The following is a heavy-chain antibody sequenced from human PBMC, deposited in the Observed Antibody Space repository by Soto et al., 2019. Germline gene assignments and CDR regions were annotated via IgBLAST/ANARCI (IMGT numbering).Heavy chain of an antibody. D-gene: IGHD6-13*01. Sequence: GGSLRLSCAASGFTFRSFTMNWVRQAPGKGLEWVSTISINSAYIYYTDSLRGRLTISRDNAKNSLHLQMNSLSAEDSGVYCFTIDASRDSSARGWFDPWGPGTLFTVPS. CDR3: TIDASRDSSARGWFDP. CDR2: ISINSAYI. CDR1: GFTFRSFT. J-gene: IGHJ5*02. V-gene: IGHV3-21*01.